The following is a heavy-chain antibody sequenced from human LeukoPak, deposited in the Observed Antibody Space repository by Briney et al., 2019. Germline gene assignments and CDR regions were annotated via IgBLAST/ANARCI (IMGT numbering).Heavy chain of an antibody. V-gene: IGHV4-59*01. Sequence: SETLSLTCTVSGGSISSYYWSWVRQPPGKGLEGVGDIYYSGSTNYNPSLKRRVTISVDKSKNQFSLKLSSVTAADTAVYYCAAMTGIAVAGTAYWGQGTLVTVSS. CDR3: AAMTGIAVAGTAY. D-gene: IGHD6-19*01. J-gene: IGHJ4*02. CDR1: GGSISSYY. CDR2: IYYSGST.